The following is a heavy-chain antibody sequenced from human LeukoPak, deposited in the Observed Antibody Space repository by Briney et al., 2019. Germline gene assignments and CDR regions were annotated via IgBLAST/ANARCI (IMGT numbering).Heavy chain of an antibody. V-gene: IGHV1-2*06. Sequence: ASVKVSCKASGYTFTGYYMHWVRQAPGQGLEWMGRINPNSGGTNYAQKFQGRVTMTRDTSISTAYMELSRLRSDDTAVYYCARASSGWFEELDYWGQGTLVTVSS. CDR2: INPNSGGT. J-gene: IGHJ4*02. D-gene: IGHD6-19*01. CDR3: ARASSGWFEELDY. CDR1: GYTFTGYY.